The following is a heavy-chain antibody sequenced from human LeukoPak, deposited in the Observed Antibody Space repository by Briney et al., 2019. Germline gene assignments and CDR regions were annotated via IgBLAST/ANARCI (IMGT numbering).Heavy chain of an antibody. CDR2: IDPNDSYT. Sequence: GESLKISCKGSGYNFTSYWISWVRQMPGKGLEWMGRIDPNDSYTNYRPSFQGHVTISADKSINTAYLQWSSLKASDTAMYYCARHIGYCSGGSCYDSLSIGYWGQGTLVTVSS. CDR1: GYNFTSYW. J-gene: IGHJ4*02. V-gene: IGHV5-10-1*01. CDR3: ARHIGYCSGGSCYDSLSIGY. D-gene: IGHD2-15*01.